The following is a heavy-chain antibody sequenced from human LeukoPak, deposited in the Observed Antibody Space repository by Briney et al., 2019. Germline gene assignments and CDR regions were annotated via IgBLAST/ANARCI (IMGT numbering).Heavy chain of an antibody. CDR2: INAYNGNT. D-gene: IGHD2-2*01. CDR3: ARDIVVVPAARARVHYYGMDV. V-gene: IGHV1-18*01. CDR1: GDTFSSYG. Sequence: TCTASGDTFSSYGISWMRQAPGQGLEWMGWINAYNGNTNYAQKLQGRVTMTPDTSTSTAYMEMRSLRSDDTAVYYCARDIVVVPAARARVHYYGMDVWGQGTTVTVSS. J-gene: IGHJ6*02.